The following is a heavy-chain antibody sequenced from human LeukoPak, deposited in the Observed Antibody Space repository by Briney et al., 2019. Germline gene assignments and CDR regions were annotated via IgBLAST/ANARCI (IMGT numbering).Heavy chain of an antibody. V-gene: IGHV4-61*02. CDR1: GDSISSGDYY. Sequence: PSETLSLTCTVSGDSISSGDYYWRWIRQPAGKGLEWLGRISSSGSTNYNPSLKSRVTISVDTSKNQFSLKLSSVTAADTAVYYCARRGYYYGSGIRPGGKLDYWGQGTLVTVSS. CDR3: ARRGYYYGSGIRPGGKLDY. D-gene: IGHD3-10*01. J-gene: IGHJ4*02. CDR2: ISSSGST.